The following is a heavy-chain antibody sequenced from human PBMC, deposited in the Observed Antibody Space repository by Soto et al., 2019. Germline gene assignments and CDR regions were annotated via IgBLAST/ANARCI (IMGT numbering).Heavy chain of an antibody. J-gene: IGHJ4*02. CDR2: IYWNDDK. V-gene: IGHV2-5*01. Sequence: SGPTLVKPTQTLTLTCTFSGFSLSTSGVGVGWIRQPPGKALEWLALIYWNDDKRYSPSLKSRLTITKDTSKNQVVLTMTNMDPVDTATYYCAHLYYDFWSGYYTFDYWGQGTLVTVSS. CDR1: GFSLSTSGVG. CDR3: AHLYYDFWSGYYTFDY. D-gene: IGHD3-3*01.